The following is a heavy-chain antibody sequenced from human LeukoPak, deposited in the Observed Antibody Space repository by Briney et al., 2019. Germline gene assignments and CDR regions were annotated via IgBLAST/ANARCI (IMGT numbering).Heavy chain of an antibody. CDR1: GFTFSSYW. CDR3: VGEVAVITFGRGVFDL. CDR2: ISHDGKNE. Sequence: PGGSLRLSCAASGFTFSSYWMSWVRQAPGKGLEWVAVISHDGKNEHYADSVKGRFTISRDDSKNTLFLQMNTLRIEDTAVYYCVGEVAVITFGRGVFDLWGQGTLLTVSS. D-gene: IGHD3-22*01. J-gene: IGHJ5*02. V-gene: IGHV3-30*03.